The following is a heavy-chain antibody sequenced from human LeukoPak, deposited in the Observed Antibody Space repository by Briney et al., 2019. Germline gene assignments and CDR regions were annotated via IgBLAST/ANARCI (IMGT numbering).Heavy chain of an antibody. CDR1: GGTFSSYA. V-gene: IGHV1-69*01. CDR3: ARDITGTTGNPFDY. CDR2: IIPIFGTA. Sequence: ASVKVSCKASGGTFSSYAISWVRQAPGQGLEWMGGIIPIFGTANYAQKFQGRVTITADESTSTAYMELSSLRSEDTAVYYCARDITGTTGNPFDYWGQGTLVTVFS. J-gene: IGHJ4*02. D-gene: IGHD1-7*01.